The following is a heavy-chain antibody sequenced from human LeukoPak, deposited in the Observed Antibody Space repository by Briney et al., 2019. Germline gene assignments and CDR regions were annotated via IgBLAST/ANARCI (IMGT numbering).Heavy chain of an antibody. Sequence: ASVYVSFKASGYTFTGYYMHWVRQAPGQGLEWMGWINPNSGGTNYAQEFQGRVTMTRDTSISTAYMELSRLRSDDTAVYYCARDQRYYDFWSGYHLRYYYYGMDVWGQGTTVTVSS. D-gene: IGHD3-3*01. CDR1: GYTFTGYY. CDR3: ARDQRYYDFWSGYHLRYYYYGMDV. CDR2: INPNSGGT. J-gene: IGHJ6*02. V-gene: IGHV1-2*02.